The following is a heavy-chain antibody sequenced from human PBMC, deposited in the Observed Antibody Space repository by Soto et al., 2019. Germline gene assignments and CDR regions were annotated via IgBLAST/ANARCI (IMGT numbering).Heavy chain of an antibody. D-gene: IGHD3-3*01. V-gene: IGHV3-23*01. J-gene: IGHJ4*02. CDR3: AKASYYDFWSGYFDY. Sequence: EVQLLESGGGLVQPGGSLRLSCAASGFTFSSYAMSWVRQAPGKGLEWVSAISGSGGSTYYADSVKGRFTISRDKSKNTLYLQMISLSAEDTAVYYCAKASYYDFWSGYFDYWGQGTLVTVSS. CDR2: ISGSGGST. CDR1: GFTFSSYA.